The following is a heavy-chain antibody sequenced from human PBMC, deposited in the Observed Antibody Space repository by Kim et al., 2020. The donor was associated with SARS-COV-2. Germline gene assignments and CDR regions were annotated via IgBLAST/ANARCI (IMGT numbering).Heavy chain of an antibody. CDR2: IYYSGDT. CDR1: GGSISSYY. V-gene: IGHV4-59*01. J-gene: IGHJ5*02. CDR3: ARGRDVWDDAERWFDP. D-gene: IGHD1-1*01. Sequence: SETLSLTCTVSGGSISSYYWSWIRQPPGKGLDWIGQIYYSGDTNYNPSLKSRVTISIDKSKNQLTLKLTSVTAADTAVYYCARGRDVWDDAERWFDPWGQGTLVAVSS.